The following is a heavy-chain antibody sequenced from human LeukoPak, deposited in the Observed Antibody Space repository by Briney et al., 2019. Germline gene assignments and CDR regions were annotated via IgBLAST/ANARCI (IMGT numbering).Heavy chain of an antibody. D-gene: IGHD3/OR15-3a*01. V-gene: IGHV4-4*07. CDR1: GGSISSYY. CDR2: IYSSGST. J-gene: IGHJ6*03. CDR3: ARVISSPYYYYYVDV. Sequence: PSETLSLTCTVSGGSISSYYWRWLRQPAGKGLEWIGRIYSSGSTDYSPSLKSRVTMSVDTSRSQFSLKLSSVTAADTAVYYCARVISSPYYYYYVDVWGKGTTVTVSS.